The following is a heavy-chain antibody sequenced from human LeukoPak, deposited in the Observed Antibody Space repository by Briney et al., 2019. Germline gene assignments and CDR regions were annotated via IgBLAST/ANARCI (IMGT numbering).Heavy chain of an antibody. V-gene: IGHV1-3*01. CDR2: LNAGNGNT. Sequence: ASVKVSCKASGYTFTSYAMHWVRQAPGQRLEWMGWLNAGNGNTKYSQKFQGRVTITRDTSASTAYMDLSSLRSEDTAVYYCARDPDLRSPYYFDYWGQGTLVTVSS. J-gene: IGHJ4*02. CDR3: ARDPDLRSPYYFDY. CDR1: GYTFTSYA.